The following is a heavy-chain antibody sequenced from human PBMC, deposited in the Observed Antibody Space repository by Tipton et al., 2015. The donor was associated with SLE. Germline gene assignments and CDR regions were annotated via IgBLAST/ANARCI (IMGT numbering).Heavy chain of an antibody. CDR2: IDTRGST. CDR3: ARWNDAYNYYGMDV. D-gene: IGHD1-1*01. CDR1: GYSISSGTYY. J-gene: IGHJ6*02. Sequence: TLSLTCTVSGYSISSGTYYWSWIRQPAGKALECIGYIDTRGSTSYNPSLIGRVAISVDTSKNQFSLKLNSLTAPDTAVYYCARWNDAYNYYGMDVWGQGTTVTVSS. V-gene: IGHV4-61*09.